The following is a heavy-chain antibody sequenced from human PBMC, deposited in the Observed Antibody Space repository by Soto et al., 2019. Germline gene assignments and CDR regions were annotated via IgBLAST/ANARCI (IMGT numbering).Heavy chain of an antibody. V-gene: IGHV1-46*01. CDR2: INPNGGST. Sequence: QVQLVQSGAEVKRPGASVKVSCKASGYTFTTYYMHWVRQAPGQGLEWLGIINPNGGSTTYAQKFQRRLTMTMDTSSSTVYLELSSLRSEDTAVYYCARAGYFSCVTCYHGNCDYWGQGTLVTVSS. J-gene: IGHJ4*02. D-gene: IGHD2-15*01. CDR1: GYTFTTYY. CDR3: ARAGYFSCVTCYHGNCDY.